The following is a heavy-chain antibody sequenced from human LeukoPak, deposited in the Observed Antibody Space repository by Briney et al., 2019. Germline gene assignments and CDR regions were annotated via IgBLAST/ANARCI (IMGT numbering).Heavy chain of an antibody. CDR1: GGSFSGYY. CDR2: INHSGSI. Sequence: SETLSLTCAVYGGSFSGYYWSWIRQPPGKGLEWIGEINHSGSINYNPSLKSRVTISVDTSKNQFSLKLSSVTAADTAVYYCARVKSITMVRGVPRPYYFDYWGQGTLVTVSS. CDR3: ARVKSITMVRGVPRPYYFDY. V-gene: IGHV4-34*01. J-gene: IGHJ4*02. D-gene: IGHD3-10*01.